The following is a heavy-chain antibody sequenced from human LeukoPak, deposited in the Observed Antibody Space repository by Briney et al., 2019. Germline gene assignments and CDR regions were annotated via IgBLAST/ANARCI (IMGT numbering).Heavy chain of an antibody. Sequence: GGSLRLSCAASGFTFSSYSMNWVRQAPGKGPEWVSYISSSSSNINYADSVKGRFTISRDNAKNSLYLQMNSLRAEDTAVYYCARDLYRIVVVPHYFDYWGQGTLVTVSS. J-gene: IGHJ4*02. CDR3: ARDLYRIVVVPHYFDY. CDR1: GFTFSSYS. D-gene: IGHD3-22*01. V-gene: IGHV3-48*01. CDR2: ISSSSSNI.